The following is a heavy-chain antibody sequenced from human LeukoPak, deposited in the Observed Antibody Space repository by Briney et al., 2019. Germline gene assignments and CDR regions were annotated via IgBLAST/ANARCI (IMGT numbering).Heavy chain of an antibody. J-gene: IGHJ4*02. D-gene: IGHD2-2*01. CDR2: ISWNSGSI. CDR1: GFTFDDYA. Sequence: GGSLRLSCAASGFTFDDYAMHWVRQAPGKGLEWVSGISWNSGSIGYADSVKGRFTISRDNAKNSLYLQMNSLRAEDTAVYYCSLDCSSTSCCSFDYWGQGTLVTVSS. V-gene: IGHV3-9*01. CDR3: SLDCSSTSCCSFDY.